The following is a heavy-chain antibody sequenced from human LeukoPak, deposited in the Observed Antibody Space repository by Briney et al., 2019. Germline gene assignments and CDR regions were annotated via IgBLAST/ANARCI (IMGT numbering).Heavy chain of an antibody. CDR3: ARVRFLGIYGDYDED. Sequence: PSQTLSLTCTVSGGSISSGSDHWSWIRQPAGKGLEWIGRIYTIGSTNYNPSLKSRVAISVDTSKNQFSLRLSAVTAADTAVYYCARVRFLGIYGDYDEDWGEGTLVTVSS. V-gene: IGHV4-61*02. D-gene: IGHD4-17*01. CDR1: GGSISSGSDH. CDR2: IYTIGST. J-gene: IGHJ4*02.